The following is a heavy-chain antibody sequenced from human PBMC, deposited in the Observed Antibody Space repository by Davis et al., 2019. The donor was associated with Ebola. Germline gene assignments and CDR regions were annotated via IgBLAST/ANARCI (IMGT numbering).Heavy chain of an antibody. CDR1: GFTFSSYS. CDR3: ARSGGYCTNGVCYTQYYFDY. CDR2: ISSSSSYI. Sequence: PGGSLRLSCAASGFTFSSYSMNWVRQAPGKGLEWVSSISSSSSYIYYADSVKGRFTISRDNAKNSLYLQMNSLRAEDTAVYYCARSGGYCTNGVCYTQYYFDYWGQGTLVTVSS. V-gene: IGHV3-21*01. J-gene: IGHJ4*02. D-gene: IGHD2-8*01.